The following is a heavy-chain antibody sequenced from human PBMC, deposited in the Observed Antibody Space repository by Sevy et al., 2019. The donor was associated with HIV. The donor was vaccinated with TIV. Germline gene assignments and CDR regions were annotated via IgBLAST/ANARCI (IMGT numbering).Heavy chain of an antibody. CDR2: IYSDGTT. V-gene: IGHV3-66*01. Sequence: GGSLRLYCAASGFTVNSNYMTWVRQAPGKGLEGVSVIYSDGTTYHADSVKDRFTISRDNSKNTLYLQMNSLRAEDTAVYYCARGKSGYGYALNYWGQGTLVTVSS. J-gene: IGHJ4*02. CDR1: GFTVNSNY. CDR3: ARGKSGYGYALNY. D-gene: IGHD5-18*01.